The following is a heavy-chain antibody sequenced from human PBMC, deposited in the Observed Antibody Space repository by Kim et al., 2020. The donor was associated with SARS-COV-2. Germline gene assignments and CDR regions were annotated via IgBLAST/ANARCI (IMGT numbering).Heavy chain of an antibody. CDR2: IYYSGST. V-gene: IGHV4-39*01. CDR3: ARSPHPRLVSALVGAFDI. D-gene: IGHD6-19*01. J-gene: IGHJ3*02. CDR1: GGSISSSSYY. Sequence: SETLSLTCTVSGGSISSSSYYWGWIRQPPGKGLEWIGSIYYSGSTYYNPSLKSRVTISVDTSKNQFSLKLSSVTAADTAVYYCARSPHPRLVSALVGAFDIWGQGTMVTVSS.